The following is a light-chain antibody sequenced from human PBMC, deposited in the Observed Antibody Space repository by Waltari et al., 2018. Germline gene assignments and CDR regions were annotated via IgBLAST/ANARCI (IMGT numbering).Light chain of an antibody. V-gene: IGLV1-44*01. CDR3: AAWDDSLNGWV. CDR2: SND. CDR1: SSNIGANT. J-gene: IGLJ3*02. Sequence: QSVLTQSPSASGTPGQRVTISCSGSSSNIGANTVNWYQQFPGTPPRLLIYSNDQRPSGVPDGFSGSNSGTSASLAISGLQSEDETDYYCAAWDDSLNGWVFGGGTKLTVL.